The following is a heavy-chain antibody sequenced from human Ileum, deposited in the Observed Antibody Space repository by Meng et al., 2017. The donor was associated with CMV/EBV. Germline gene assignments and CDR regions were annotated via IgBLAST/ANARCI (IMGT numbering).Heavy chain of an antibody. CDR3: ARDWLDGRYVDY. CDR1: GYTFTTNS. D-gene: IGHD2-2*03. V-gene: IGHV7-4-1*02. CDR2: INTNTGEP. Sequence: QVQLVQSGSELKKPGASVKVSCKAYGYTFTTNSLIWVRQATGQGPEWMGWINTNTGEPMYARDFTGRFVFSLDTSASTAYLQFSSLKAEYTAVYYCARDWLDGRYVDYCGQGTLVTVSS. J-gene: IGHJ4*02.